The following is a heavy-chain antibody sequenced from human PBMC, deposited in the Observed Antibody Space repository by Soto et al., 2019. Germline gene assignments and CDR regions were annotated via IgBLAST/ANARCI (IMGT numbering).Heavy chain of an antibody. J-gene: IGHJ5*02. Sequence: PSETLSLTCAVSGGSISSGGYSWSWIRQPPGKGLEWIGYIYHSGSTYYNPSLRSRATISLDMSKNQFSLRLSSVTATDTAIYYCARHLVQEASHNWFSRWGQGALVTVSS. CDR1: GGSISSGGYS. CDR2: IYHSGST. CDR3: ARHLVQEASHNWFSR. V-gene: IGHV4-30-2*01. D-gene: IGHD3-16*01.